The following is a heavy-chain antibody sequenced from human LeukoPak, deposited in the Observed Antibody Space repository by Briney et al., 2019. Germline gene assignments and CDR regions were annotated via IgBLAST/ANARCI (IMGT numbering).Heavy chain of an antibody. CDR2: IKQDESEE. V-gene: IGHV3-7*01. Sequence: GGSLRLSCAASGFTFSSYWMSWVRQAPGKGLEWLANIKQDESEEYYVDSVKGRFTISRHNAKNSLYLQMNSLRAEDTAVYFCARRIVTYYYGSGLDYWGQGTLVTVSS. CDR1: GFTFSSYW. D-gene: IGHD3-10*01. J-gene: IGHJ4*02. CDR3: ARRIVTYYYGSGLDY.